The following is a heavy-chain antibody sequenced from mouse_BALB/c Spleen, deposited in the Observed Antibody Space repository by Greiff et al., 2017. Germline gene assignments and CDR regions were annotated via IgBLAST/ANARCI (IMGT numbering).Heavy chain of an antibody. CDR1: GYSITSDYA. CDR3: ARCPYGYMDY. J-gene: IGHJ4*01. V-gene: IGHV3-2*02. Sequence: EVMLVESGPGLVKPSQSLSLTCTVTGYSITSDYAWNWIRQFPGNKLEWMGYISYSGSTSYNPSLKSRISITRDTSKNQFFLQLNSVTTEDTATYYCARCPYGYMDYWGQGTSVTVSS. CDR2: ISYSGST. D-gene: IGHD1-2*01.